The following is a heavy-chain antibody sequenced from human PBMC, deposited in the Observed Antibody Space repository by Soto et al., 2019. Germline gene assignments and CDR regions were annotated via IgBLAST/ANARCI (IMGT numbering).Heavy chain of an antibody. Sequence: QVQLVQSGAEVKKPGSSVKVSCKASGGTFSSYTISWVRQAPGQGLEWMGRIIPILGIANYAQKFQGRVTXTXYKSTSTAYMELSSLRSEDTAVYYCARDRGDGYNNYWGQGTLVTVSS. V-gene: IGHV1-69*08. CDR3: ARDRGDGYNNY. CDR1: GGTFSSYT. D-gene: IGHD3-10*01. J-gene: IGHJ4*02. CDR2: IIPILGIA.